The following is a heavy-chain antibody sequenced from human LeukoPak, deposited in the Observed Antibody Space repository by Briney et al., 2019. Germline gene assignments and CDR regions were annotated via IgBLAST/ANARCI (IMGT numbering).Heavy chain of an antibody. CDR2: INHSGST. V-gene: IGHV4-34*01. Sequence: SETLSLTCAVYGGSFSGYYWSWIRQPPGKGLEWIGEINHSGSTNYNPSLKSRVTISVDTSKNQFSLNLSSVTAADTAVYYCARGAMITFGGVILDYWGQGTLVTVSS. J-gene: IGHJ4*02. D-gene: IGHD3-16*01. CDR3: ARGAMITFGGVILDY. CDR1: GGSFSGYY.